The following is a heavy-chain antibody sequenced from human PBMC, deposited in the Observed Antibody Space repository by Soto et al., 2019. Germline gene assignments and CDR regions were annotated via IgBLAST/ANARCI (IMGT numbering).Heavy chain of an antibody. CDR1: GGSISSYY. CDR2: IYYSGST. J-gene: IGHJ6*02. Sequence: QVQLQESGPGLVKPSETLSLTCTVSGGSISSYYWSWIRQPPGKGLEWIGYIYYSGSTNYNPSLKSRVTISVDTSKNQFSLKLSSVTAADTAVYYCARTYSSSSDYYYYRMDVWGQGTTVTVSS. CDR3: ARTYSSSSDYYYYRMDV. V-gene: IGHV4-59*01. D-gene: IGHD6-6*01.